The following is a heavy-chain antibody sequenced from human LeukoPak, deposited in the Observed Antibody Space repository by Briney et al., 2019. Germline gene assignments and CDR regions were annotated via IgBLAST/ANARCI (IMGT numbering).Heavy chain of an antibody. CDR2: ISSSSSYI. D-gene: IGHD3-10*01. Sequence: GGSLRLSCAASGFTFSSYCMNWVRQAPGKGLEWVSSISSSSSYIYYADSVKGRFTISRDNAKNSLYLQMNSLRAEDTAVYYCARGPAGYYFDYWGQGTLVTVSS. CDR1: GFTFSSYC. J-gene: IGHJ4*02. CDR3: ARGPAGYYFDY. V-gene: IGHV3-21*01.